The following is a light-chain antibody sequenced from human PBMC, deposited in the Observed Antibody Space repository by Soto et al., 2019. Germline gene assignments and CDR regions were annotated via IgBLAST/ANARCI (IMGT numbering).Light chain of an antibody. V-gene: IGKV1-12*01. CDR1: QAITKW. CDR2: SSS. J-gene: IGKJ1*01. Sequence: DIQMTQSPSTMSASLGDRVTSTGRASQAITKWLAWYQQKPGKANKLLISSSSTLESEVPSRFSGSGSGTDFTITIDSLQPEDFATYYCQQANSFPLTFGQGTKVDIK. CDR3: QQANSFPLT.